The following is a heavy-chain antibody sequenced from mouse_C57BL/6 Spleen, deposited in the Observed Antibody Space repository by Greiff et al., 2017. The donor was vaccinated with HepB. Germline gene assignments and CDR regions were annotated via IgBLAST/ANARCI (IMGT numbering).Heavy chain of an antibody. Sequence: EVQLQQSGAELVRPGSSVKMSCKTSGYTFTSYGINWVKQRPGQGLEWIGYIYIGNGYTEYNEKFKGKATLTSDTSSSTAYMQLSSLTSEDSAIYFCARRGGNYGSSYDWYFDVWGTGTTVTVSS. CDR3: ARRGGNYGSSYDWYFDV. J-gene: IGHJ1*03. D-gene: IGHD1-1*01. V-gene: IGHV1-58*01. CDR1: GYTFTSYG. CDR2: IYIGNGYT.